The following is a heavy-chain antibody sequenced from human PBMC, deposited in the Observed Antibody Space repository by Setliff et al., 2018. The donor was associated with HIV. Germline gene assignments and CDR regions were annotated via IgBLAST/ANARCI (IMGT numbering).Heavy chain of an antibody. Sequence: SETLSLTCAVDGGSFSGYYWSWIRQPPGKGLEWIGEINHSGSTNYNPSLKSRVTISVDKSKNQFSLNLISVTAADTAVYYCASAAISVGGTHEYWGQGALVTVSS. J-gene: IGHJ4*02. CDR1: GGSFSGYY. CDR2: INHSGST. D-gene: IGHD3-9*01. CDR3: ASAAISVGGTHEY. V-gene: IGHV4-34*01.